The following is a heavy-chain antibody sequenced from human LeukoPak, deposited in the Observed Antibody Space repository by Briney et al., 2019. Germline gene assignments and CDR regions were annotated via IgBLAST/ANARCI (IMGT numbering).Heavy chain of an antibody. D-gene: IGHD3-3*01. V-gene: IGHV3-23*01. Sequence: GGSLRLSCAASGFTFSSYAMSWVRQAPGKGLEWVSAISGSGGSTYYADSVKGRFTISRDNSKNTLYLQMNSLRAEDTAVYYCAKPLDYDFWSGFPHHMDVWGKGTTVTVSS. J-gene: IGHJ6*03. CDR3: AKPLDYDFWSGFPHHMDV. CDR2: ISGSGGST. CDR1: GFTFSSYA.